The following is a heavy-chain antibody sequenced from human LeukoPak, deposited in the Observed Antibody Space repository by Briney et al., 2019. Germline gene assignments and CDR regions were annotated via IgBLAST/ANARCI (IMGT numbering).Heavy chain of an antibody. J-gene: IGHJ5*02. CDR1: GYTLTELS. V-gene: IGHV1-24*01. Sequence: GASVKVSCKVSGYTLTELSMHWVRQAPGKGLEWMGGFDPEDGETIYAQKFQGRVTMTEDTSTDTAYMELSSLRSEDTAVYYCATDYPARPRYWFGPWGQGTLVTVSS. CDR2: FDPEDGET. CDR3: ATDYPARPRYWFGP. D-gene: IGHD6-6*01.